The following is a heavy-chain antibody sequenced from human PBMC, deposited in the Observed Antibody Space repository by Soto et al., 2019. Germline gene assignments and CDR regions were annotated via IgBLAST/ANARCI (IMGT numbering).Heavy chain of an antibody. J-gene: IGHJ4*02. CDR2: ISYDGNNI. Sequence: QVQLVESGGGVVQPGRSLRLSCAASGFTFSSYGMHWVRQAPGKGLEWVSVISYDGNNIYYADSVKGRFTISRDNSKNTLYLQVSSLRAEDTAVYYCAKDRDVRSSDDYFDYWGQGTLVAVSS. CDR1: GFTFSSYG. V-gene: IGHV3-30*18. D-gene: IGHD3-10*01. CDR3: AKDRDVRSSDDYFDY.